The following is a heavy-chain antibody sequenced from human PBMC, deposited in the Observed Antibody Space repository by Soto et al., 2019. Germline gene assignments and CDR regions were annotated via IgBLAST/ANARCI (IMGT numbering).Heavy chain of an antibody. Sequence: QVQLQQWGAGLLKPSETLSLTCAVYGGSFSGYYWSWIRQPPGKGLEWIGEINHSGSTNYNPSLKSRVTILVDTSKNQFSLKLSSVTAADTAVYYCARGGESVVVVAATGHFDYWGQGTLVTVSS. CDR1: GGSFSGYY. CDR3: ARGGESVVVVAATGHFDY. D-gene: IGHD2-15*01. CDR2: INHSGST. J-gene: IGHJ4*02. V-gene: IGHV4-34*01.